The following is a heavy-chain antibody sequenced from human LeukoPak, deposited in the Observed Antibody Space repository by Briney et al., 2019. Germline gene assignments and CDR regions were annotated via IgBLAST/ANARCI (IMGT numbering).Heavy chain of an antibody. CDR3: AKHLGSHSFLFYYMDV. V-gene: IGHV3-23*01. CDR1: QFTFSRFA. D-gene: IGHD2-21*01. Sequence: GGSLRLSCEASQFTFSRFAMSWIRQAPGAGLEWGSTLSGSGTATYYAGSVKGRFTTSRDNSKDTLYLQMDNLRADDTAVYYCAKHLGSHSFLFYYMDVWGTGTSVIVSS. J-gene: IGHJ6*03. CDR2: LSGSGTAT.